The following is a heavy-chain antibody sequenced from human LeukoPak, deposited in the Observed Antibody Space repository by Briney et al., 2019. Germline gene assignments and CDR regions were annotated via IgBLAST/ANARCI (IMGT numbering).Heavy chain of an antibody. CDR1: GYTFTSYY. V-gene: IGHV1-46*01. CDR3: ARDGRVAGTGENWFDP. CDR2: VNPSGGST. D-gene: IGHD6-19*01. J-gene: IGHJ5*02. Sequence: ASVKVSGKASGYTFTSYYMHWVRQAPGQGLEWMGIVNPSGGSTSYAQKFQGRVTMTRDTSTSTVYMELSSLRSEDTAVYYCARDGRVAGTGENWFDPWGQGTLVTVSS.